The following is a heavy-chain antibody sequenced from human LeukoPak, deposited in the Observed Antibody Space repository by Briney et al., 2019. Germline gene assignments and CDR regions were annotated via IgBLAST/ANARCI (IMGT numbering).Heavy chain of an antibody. D-gene: IGHD3-22*01. CDR3: ARAEYYDSSGYPPDY. CDR1: GGSISSSY. V-gene: IGHV4-59*08. CDR2: IYYSGTT. J-gene: IGHJ4*02. Sequence: SETLSLTCTVSGGSISSSYWSWIRQPPGKGPEWIGYIYYSGTTNYNPSLKSRVTISVDTSKNQFSLKLSSVTAAVTAVYYCARAEYYDSSGYPPDYWGQGTLVTVSS.